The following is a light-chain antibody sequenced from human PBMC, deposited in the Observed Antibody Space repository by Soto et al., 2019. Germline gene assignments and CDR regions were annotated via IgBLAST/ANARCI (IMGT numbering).Light chain of an antibody. Sequence: EIVMTQSPATLSVYPWERVTLSCRASQSVSSNLAWYQQKPGQAPRLLIYDASTRATGIPARFSGSGSGTEFTLTISSLQSEDFAVYYCQRYNNWPPWTFGQGSKVDIK. J-gene: IGKJ1*01. CDR2: DAS. CDR3: QRYNNWPPWT. V-gene: IGKV3-15*01. CDR1: QSVSSN.